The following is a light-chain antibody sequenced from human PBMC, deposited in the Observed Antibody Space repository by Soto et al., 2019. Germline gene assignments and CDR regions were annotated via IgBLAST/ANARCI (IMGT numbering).Light chain of an antibody. V-gene: IGKV3-20*01. Sequence: EIVLTQSPGTLSLSPGERATLSCRASQSVSSSYLAWYQQKPGQAPRLLIYGASSRATGIPDRFSGSGSGKDFAVYISRLEPEDLAVYYCQQYGSSPQWTFGQGNKVEI. CDR2: GAS. CDR1: QSVSSSY. CDR3: QQYGSSPQWT. J-gene: IGKJ1*01.